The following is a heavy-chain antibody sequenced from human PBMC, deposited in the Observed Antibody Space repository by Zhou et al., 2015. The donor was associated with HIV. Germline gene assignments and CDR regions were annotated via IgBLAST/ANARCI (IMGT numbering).Heavy chain of an antibody. Sequence: QVQLVQSGAEVKKPGSSVKVSCKASGGTFSSDGISWVRQAPGQGLEWMGGIIPIFGTTTYAHKFQGRVTFNADRSTTTAFMELSSLRSEDTAVYYCARRGRHIAAAGTYYYGMDVWGQGTTVTVSS. CDR2: IIPIFGTT. CDR1: GGTFSSDG. D-gene: IGHD6-13*01. CDR3: ARRGRHIAAAGTYYYGMDV. V-gene: IGHV1-69*06. J-gene: IGHJ6*02.